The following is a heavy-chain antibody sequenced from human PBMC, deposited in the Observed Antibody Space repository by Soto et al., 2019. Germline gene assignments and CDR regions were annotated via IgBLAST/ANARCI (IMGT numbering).Heavy chain of an antibody. CDR1: GGSISSSSYY. J-gene: IGHJ4*02. CDR2: IYYIGTT. V-gene: IGHV4-61*01. Sequence: PSETLSLTCTVSGGSISSSSYYWSWIRQPPGKGLDWIGDIYYIGTTNYNPSLKSRVTISVDTSKNQFSLKLSSVTAADTAVYYCARAQSYGPFDYWGQGTLVTVSS. CDR3: ARAQSYGPFDY. D-gene: IGHD5-18*01.